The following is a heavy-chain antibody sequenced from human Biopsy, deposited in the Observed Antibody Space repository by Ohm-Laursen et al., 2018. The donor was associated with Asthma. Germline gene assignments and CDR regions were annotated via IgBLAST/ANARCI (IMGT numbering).Heavy chain of an antibody. V-gene: IGHV1-69*01. CDR3: ARKAGSYISRTCYSLDF. CDR2: INSVFGTT. Sequence: SSVKVSCKSLGGTFNTYVIGWVRQAPGQGLEWMGGINSVFGTTAYPQKFQDRVTITADDSTSTVYMELSSLRSEDTAVYYCARKAGSYISRTCYSLDFWGQGTLVTVSS. CDR1: GGTFNTYV. J-gene: IGHJ4*02. D-gene: IGHD2-15*01.